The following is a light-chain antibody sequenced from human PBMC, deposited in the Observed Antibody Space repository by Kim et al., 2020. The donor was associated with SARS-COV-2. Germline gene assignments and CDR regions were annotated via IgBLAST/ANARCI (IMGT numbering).Light chain of an antibody. CDR1: QGISNY. CDR2: SAS. Sequence: IQLTQSPSSLSASVGDRVTITCRASQGISNYLAWYQQKPGLAPKVLIYSASTLQSGVPSTFSGSGSGTDFVLTISSLQPEDFATYFCQQTYSAPAFTFGGGTKVDIK. J-gene: IGKJ4*01. V-gene: IGKV1-39*01. CDR3: QQTYSAPAFT.